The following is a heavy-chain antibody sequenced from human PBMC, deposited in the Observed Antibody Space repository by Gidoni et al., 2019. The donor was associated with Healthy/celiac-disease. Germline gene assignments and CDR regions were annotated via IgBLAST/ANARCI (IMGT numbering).Heavy chain of an antibody. D-gene: IGHD6-13*01. CDR1: GDTFSSYT. Sequence: QVQLVQSGAEVKKPGSSVKVSCKAYGDTFSSYTISWVRQAPGQGLEWMGRIFPILGIANYAQKFQGRVTITADKSTSTAYMELSSLRSEDTAVYYCARSPGIAAAGFDYWGQGTLVTVSS. J-gene: IGHJ4*02. CDR2: IFPILGIA. V-gene: IGHV1-69*02. CDR3: ARSPGIAAAGFDY.